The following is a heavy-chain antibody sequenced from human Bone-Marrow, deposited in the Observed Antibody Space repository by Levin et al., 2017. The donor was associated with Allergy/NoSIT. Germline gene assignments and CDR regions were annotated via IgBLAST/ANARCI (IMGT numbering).Heavy chain of an antibody. CDR1: GFTFSNYW. CDR2: IKEDGSER. J-gene: IGHJ4*02. D-gene: IGHD1-26*01. Sequence: GGSLRLSCAASGFTFSNYWMSWVRQAPGMRLEWVANIKEDGSERYYVDSVQGRFTISRDNTKNSLYLQMNRLRAEDTAVYYCARDKRSGSIEGSNFDYWGQGTLVTVSS. CDR3: ARDKRSGSIEGSNFDY. V-gene: IGHV3-7*01.